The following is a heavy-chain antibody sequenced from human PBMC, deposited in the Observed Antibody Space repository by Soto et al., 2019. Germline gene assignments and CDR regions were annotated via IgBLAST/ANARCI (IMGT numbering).Heavy chain of an antibody. J-gene: IGHJ4*02. D-gene: IGHD2-15*01. Sequence: GGSLRLSCAASGFTFSSYGMHWVRQAPGKGLEWVAVISYDGSNKYYADSEKGRFTNSRDNTKNTLYLKMNSLRAEDTAVYYCAKPRQITSLLLYYFDYWGQGTLVTVSS. V-gene: IGHV3-30*18. CDR3: AKPRQITSLLLYYFDY. CDR2: ISYDGSNK. CDR1: GFTFSSYG.